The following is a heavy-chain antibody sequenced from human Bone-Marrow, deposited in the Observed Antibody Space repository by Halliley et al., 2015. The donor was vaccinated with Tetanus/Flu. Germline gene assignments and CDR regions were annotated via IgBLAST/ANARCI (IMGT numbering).Heavy chain of an antibody. Sequence: TLSLTCTVSGGSISSYYWGWVRQPPGKGLEWIGYIYYSGSTNYNPSLKSRVTISVDISKNQFSLKLTPVTAADTAVYYCARDYYNPSGYYGYWYFDLWGRGTLVTVSS. CDR1: GGSISSYY. CDR3: ARDYYNPSGYYGYWYFDL. J-gene: IGHJ2*01. D-gene: IGHD3-22*01. V-gene: IGHV4-59*01. CDR2: IYYSGST.